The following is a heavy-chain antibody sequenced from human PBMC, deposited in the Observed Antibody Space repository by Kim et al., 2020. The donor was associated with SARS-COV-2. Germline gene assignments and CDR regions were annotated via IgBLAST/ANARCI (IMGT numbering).Heavy chain of an antibody. CDR1: GFTFSSNS. J-gene: IGHJ6*02. V-gene: IGHV3-21*01. D-gene: IGHD3-10*01. Sequence: GGSLRLSCAASGFTFSSNSMNWVRQAPGKGLEWVSSISTSNNYMYYADSVKGRFTISRDNAKNSLFLQMNSLRAEDTAVYYCARDRTGSSYYYGMEVWGQGTTVTVTS. CDR2: ISTSNNYM. CDR3: ARDRTGSSYYYGMEV.